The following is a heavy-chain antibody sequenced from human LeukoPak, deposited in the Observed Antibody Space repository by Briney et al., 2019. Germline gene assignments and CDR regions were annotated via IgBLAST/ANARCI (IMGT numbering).Heavy chain of an antibody. CDR1: GYTFTGYY. CDR2: INPNSGGT. J-gene: IGHJ3*02. Sequence: EASVKVSCKASGYTFTGYYMHWVRQAPGQGLEWMGWINPNSGGTNYAQKFQGRVTMTRDTSISTAYMELSRLRSDDTAVYYCAGRLRDEWLRLDDAFDIWGQGTMVTVSS. CDR3: AGRLRDEWLRLDDAFDI. D-gene: IGHD5-12*01. V-gene: IGHV1-2*02.